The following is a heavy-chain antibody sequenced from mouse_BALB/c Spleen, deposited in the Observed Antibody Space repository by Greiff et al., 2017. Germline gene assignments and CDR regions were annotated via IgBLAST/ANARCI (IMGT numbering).Heavy chain of an antibody. D-gene: IGHD2-14*01. J-gene: IGHJ4*01. Sequence: DVKLVESGGGLVKPGGSLKLSCAASGFAFSSYDMSWVRQTPVKRLEWVAYISSGGGSTYYPDTVKGRFTISRDNAKNTLYLQMSSLKSEDTAMYYCASHRYANYYAMDCWGQGTSVTVSS. CDR3: ASHRYANYYAMDC. CDR1: GFAFSSYD. CDR2: ISSGGGST. V-gene: IGHV5-12-1*01.